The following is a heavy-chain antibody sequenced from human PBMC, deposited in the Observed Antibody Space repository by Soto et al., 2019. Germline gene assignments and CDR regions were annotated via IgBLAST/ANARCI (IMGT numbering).Heavy chain of an antibody. CDR2: ISSGSKTI. D-gene: IGHD3-10*01. CDR3: AREDILGVRSFDY. J-gene: IGHJ4*02. V-gene: IGHV3-48*02. Sequence: PGGSLRLSCAASGFTFSSYSMNWVRQAPGKRLEWVSYISSGSKTIYYADSVQGRFTVSRDNAKNSQYLQMSSLTDEDTAVYYCAREDILGVRSFDYWGRGTLVTVSS. CDR1: GFTFSSYS.